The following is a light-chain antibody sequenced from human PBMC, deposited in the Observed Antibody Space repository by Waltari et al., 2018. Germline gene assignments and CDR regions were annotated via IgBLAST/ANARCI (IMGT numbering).Light chain of an antibody. CDR2: AAS. V-gene: IGKV1-39*01. Sequence: DIQMTQSPSSLSPSVGDRVPITCRASQSISSYLNWYQQKPGKAPKLLIYAASSLQSGVPSRFSGSGSGTDFTLTISSLQPEDFATYYCQQYGNSRGSFGQGTKLEIK. J-gene: IGKJ2*03. CDR1: QSISSY. CDR3: QQYGNSRGS.